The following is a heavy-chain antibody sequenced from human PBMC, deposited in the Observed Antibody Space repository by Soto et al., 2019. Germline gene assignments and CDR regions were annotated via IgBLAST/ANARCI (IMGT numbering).Heavy chain of an antibody. J-gene: IGHJ4*02. Sequence: PSETLPHTCTVSGGPISSYSWSWIRQPPGKGLEWIGYIYHSGSTYYNPSLKSRVTISVDTSKNQFSLKLSSVTAADTAVYYCARRGSGSYSDYWGQGTLVTVSS. CDR2: IYHSGST. D-gene: IGHD3-10*01. CDR3: ARRGSGSYSDY. CDR1: GGPISSYS. V-gene: IGHV4-59*04.